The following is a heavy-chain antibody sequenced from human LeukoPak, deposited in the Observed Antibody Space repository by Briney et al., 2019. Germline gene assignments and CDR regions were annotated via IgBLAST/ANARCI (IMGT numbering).Heavy chain of an antibody. D-gene: IGHD1-26*01. CDR2: ISYDASNK. CDR1: GFTFSSYA. J-gene: IGHJ4*02. CDR3: ARGFSGSYSGVPFDY. V-gene: IGHV3-30*04. Sequence: GGSLRLSCAASGFTFSSYAMYWVRQAPGKGLEWVAFISYDASNKYYADSVKGRFTISRDNSKNTLFLQMNSLRAEDTAVYYCARGFSGSYSGVPFDYWGQGTLVTVSS.